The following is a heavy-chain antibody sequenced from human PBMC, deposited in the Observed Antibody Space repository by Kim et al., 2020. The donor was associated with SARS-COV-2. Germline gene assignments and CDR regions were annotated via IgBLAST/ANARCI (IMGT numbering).Heavy chain of an antibody. CDR3: ARDRMGYCSIASWSIHFDY. CDR1: GGSISSYS. CDR2: TPYSAST. D-gene: IGHD2-2*01. Sequence: SETLSLTCTVSGGSISSYSWSWIRQPPGKGLEWIAYTPYSASTNYNPSPKSRVTIPVDTSKNQFSLKLSSVTAADTAVYYCARDRMGYCSIASWSIHFDYWGQGTLVTVSS. V-gene: IGHV4-59*01. J-gene: IGHJ4*02.